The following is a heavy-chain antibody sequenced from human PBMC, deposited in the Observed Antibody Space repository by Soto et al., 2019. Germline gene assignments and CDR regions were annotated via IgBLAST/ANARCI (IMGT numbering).Heavy chain of an antibody. J-gene: IGHJ4*02. D-gene: IGHD3-22*01. CDR1: GGSFSGYY. V-gene: IGHV4-34*01. CDR3: AIGFYDSSGYYYPALDY. CDR2: INHSGST. Sequence: PSETLSLTCAVYGGSFSGYYWSWIRQPPGKGLGWIGEINHSGSTNYNPSLKSRVTISVDTSKNQFSLKLSSVTAADTAVYYCAIGFYDSSGYYYPALDYWGQGTLVTVSS.